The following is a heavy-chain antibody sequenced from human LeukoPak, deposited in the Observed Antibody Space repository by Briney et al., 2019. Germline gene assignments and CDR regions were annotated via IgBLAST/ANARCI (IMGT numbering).Heavy chain of an antibody. J-gene: IGHJ6*02. V-gene: IGHV4-34*01. Sequence: SETLSLTCAVYGGTFREYYWTWIRQSPGKGLGWIGEINHSGSTNYNPSLKSRLTISVDTSKNQFSLKVNSVIAADTAIYYCARPGQLGSLFYGLDVWGQGTTVTVS. CDR2: INHSGST. CDR1: GGTFREYY. CDR3: ARPGQLGSLFYGLDV. D-gene: IGHD3-10*01.